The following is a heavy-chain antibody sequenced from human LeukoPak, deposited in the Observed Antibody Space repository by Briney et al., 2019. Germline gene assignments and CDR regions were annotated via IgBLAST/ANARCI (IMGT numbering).Heavy chain of an antibody. CDR1: GGSISSGGYY. CDR2: IYYSGST. D-gene: IGHD2-2*01. V-gene: IGHV4-31*03. CDR3: ARAPKQLHKYYYYYYYMDV. J-gene: IGHJ6*03. Sequence: SETLSLTCTVSGGSISSGGYYWSWIRQHPGKCLEWIGYIYYSGSTYYNPSLKSRVTISVDTSKNQFSLKLSSVTAADTAVYYCARAPKQLHKYYYYYYYMDVWGKGTTVTVSS.